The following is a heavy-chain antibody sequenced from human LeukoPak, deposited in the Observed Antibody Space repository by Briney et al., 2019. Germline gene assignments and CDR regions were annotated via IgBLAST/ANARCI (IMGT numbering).Heavy chain of an antibody. D-gene: IGHD3-10*01. CDR3: ASRDGSGRDY. Sequence: ASVKVSCKASGGTFSSYAISWVRQAPGQGLEWVGWISAYSGNTNYAQKLQGRVTMTTDTSTSTAYMELRSLRSDDTAVYYCASRDGSGRDYWGQGTLVTVSS. CDR1: GGTFSSYA. J-gene: IGHJ4*02. CDR2: ISAYSGNT. V-gene: IGHV1-18*01.